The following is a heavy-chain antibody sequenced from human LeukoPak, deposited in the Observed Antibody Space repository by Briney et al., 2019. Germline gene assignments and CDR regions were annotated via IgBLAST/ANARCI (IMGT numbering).Heavy chain of an antibody. V-gene: IGHV3-23*01. J-gene: IGHJ3*02. CDR2: ISGSGGST. CDR1: GFTFSSYA. D-gene: IGHD3-22*01. CDR3: ARVGYYDSRDYYKKGAFDI. Sequence: PGGSLRLSCAASGFTFSSYAMSWVRQAPGKGLEWVSAISGSGGSTYYADSVKGRFTISRDNSKNTLYLQMNSLRAEDTAVYYCARVGYYDSRDYYKKGAFDIWGQGTMVTVSS.